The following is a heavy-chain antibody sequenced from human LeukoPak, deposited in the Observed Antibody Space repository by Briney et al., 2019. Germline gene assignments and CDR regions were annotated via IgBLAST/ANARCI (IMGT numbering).Heavy chain of an antibody. CDR2: IKSKTDGGTT. CDR1: GLTFSNAL. D-gene: IGHD2-21*02. V-gene: IGHV3-15*01. Sequence: GGSLRLSCAASGLTFSNALMSWVRQAPGKGLEWVGRIKSKTDGGTTDYAAPVKGRFTISIDDSKNTLYLQMNSLKAEDTAVYYCTTEGCGGDCSSYYFDYWGQGILVTVSS. CDR3: TTEGCGGDCSSYYFDY. J-gene: IGHJ4*02.